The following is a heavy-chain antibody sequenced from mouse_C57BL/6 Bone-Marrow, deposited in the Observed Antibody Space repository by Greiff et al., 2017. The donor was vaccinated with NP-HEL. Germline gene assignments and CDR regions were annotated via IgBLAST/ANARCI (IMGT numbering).Heavy chain of an antibody. J-gene: IGHJ2*01. Sequence: VQLKESVAELVRPGASVKLSCTASGFNIKNTYMHWVKQRPEQGLEWIGRIDPANGNTKYAPKFQGKATITADTSSNTAYLQLSSLTSEDTAIYYCARSSCPITTVFDYWGQGTTLTVSS. CDR3: ARSSCPITTVFDY. CDR1: GFNIKNTY. CDR2: IDPANGNT. V-gene: IGHV14-3*01. D-gene: IGHD1-1*01.